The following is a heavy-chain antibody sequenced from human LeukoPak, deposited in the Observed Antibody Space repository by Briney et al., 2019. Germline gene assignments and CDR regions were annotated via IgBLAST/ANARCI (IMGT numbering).Heavy chain of an antibody. CDR3: AADWPGDDYSVDY. V-gene: IGHV3-15*05. CDR1: GIAFSHAW. D-gene: IGHD2-21*01. Sequence: GGTLRLSCAASGIAFSHAWMTWVRRAPGKGREWVGRIKRIADGETADYAAPVKGRFTISRDDSKNTVYLQMNSPETEDTAVYYCAADWPGDDYSVDYWGQGALVTASS. CDR2: IKRIADGETA. J-gene: IGHJ4*02.